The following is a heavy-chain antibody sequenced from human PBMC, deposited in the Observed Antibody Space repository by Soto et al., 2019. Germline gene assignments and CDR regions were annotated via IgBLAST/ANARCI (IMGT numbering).Heavy chain of an antibody. J-gene: IGHJ5*02. CDR1: GYTFTSYD. Sequence: QVQLVQSGAEVKKPGASVKVSCKASGYTFTSYDINWVRQATGQGLEWMGWMNPNSGNTGYAQKFQGRVTMTRNTSTSTAYMDLSSLRSEDTAVYYCVRERSAAGTGWFDPWGQGTLVTVSS. D-gene: IGHD6-13*01. V-gene: IGHV1-8*01. CDR3: VRERSAAGTGWFDP. CDR2: MNPNSGNT.